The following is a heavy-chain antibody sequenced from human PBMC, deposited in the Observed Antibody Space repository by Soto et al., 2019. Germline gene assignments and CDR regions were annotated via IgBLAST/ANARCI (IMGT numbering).Heavy chain of an antibody. CDR3: AIEQRWLQFDYYYGMDV. D-gene: IGHD5-12*01. V-gene: IGHV3-23*01. CDR2: ISGSGGST. CDR1: GFTFSNYA. J-gene: IGHJ6*02. Sequence: GGSLRLSCAASGFTFSNYAVTWVRQAPGKGLEWVSTISGSGGSTYYADSVKGRFTISRDNAKNSLYLQMNSLRAEDTVVYFCAIEQRWLQFDYYYGMDVWGQGTTVTVSS.